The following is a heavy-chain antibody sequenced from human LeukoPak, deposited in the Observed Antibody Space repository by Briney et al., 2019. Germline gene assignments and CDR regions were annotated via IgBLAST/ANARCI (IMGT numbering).Heavy chain of an antibody. J-gene: IGHJ6*02. CDR3: ARDLGLPVATTYYYYGMDL. Sequence: GGSLRLSCEASAFTFSSYGMHWVRQAPGKGLEWVSLISYDGKNEYYGESVKGRFTISRDNSRNTLYLQMNSLRDDDTALYYCARDLGLPVATTYYYYGMDLWGQGTTVTVFS. D-gene: IGHD5-12*01. V-gene: IGHV3-30*03. CDR2: ISYDGKNE. CDR1: AFTFSSYG.